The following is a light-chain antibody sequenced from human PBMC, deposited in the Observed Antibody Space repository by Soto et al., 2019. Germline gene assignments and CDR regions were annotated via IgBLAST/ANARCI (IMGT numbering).Light chain of an antibody. Sequence: QSALTQPPSASGSPGQSITIACTGTSSDVGGYDYVSWYQHHPGKGPKLMIYEVTKRPSGVPDRFSGSKSGSTASLTVSGLQSEDEADYYCSSYAGSNNLVFGGGTKLTVL. CDR3: SSYAGSNNLV. CDR1: SSDVGGYDY. V-gene: IGLV2-8*01. J-gene: IGLJ2*01. CDR2: EVT.